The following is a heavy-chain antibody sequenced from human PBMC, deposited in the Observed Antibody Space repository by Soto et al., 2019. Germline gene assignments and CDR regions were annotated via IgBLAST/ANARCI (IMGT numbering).Heavy chain of an antibody. D-gene: IGHD3-22*01. CDR2: IYYSGST. Sequence: QVQLQESGPGLVKPSQTLSLTCTVSGGSISSGGYSWSWIRQHPGKGREWIGYIYYSGSTYYNPSLKSRVTISVDTSKNQFSLKLSSVTAADTAVYYCARDSYYYDSGGFKRAGGIDYWGQGTLVTVSS. CDR1: GGSISSGGYS. V-gene: IGHV4-31*03. J-gene: IGHJ4*02. CDR3: ARDSYYYDSGGFKRAGGIDY.